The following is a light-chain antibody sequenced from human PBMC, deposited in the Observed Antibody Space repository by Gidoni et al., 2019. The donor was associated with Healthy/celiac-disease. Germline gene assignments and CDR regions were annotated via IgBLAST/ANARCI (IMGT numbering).Light chain of an antibody. CDR3: QQYNSYLYT. CDR2: KAS. Sequence: DIQMTPSPSTLSASVGDRVTITCRASQSVSSWLAWYQQKPGKAPKLLIYKASSLESGGPSRFSGSGSGTEFTLTISSLQPDDFATYYCQQYNSYLYTFGQGTKLEIK. CDR1: QSVSSW. J-gene: IGKJ2*01. V-gene: IGKV1-5*03.